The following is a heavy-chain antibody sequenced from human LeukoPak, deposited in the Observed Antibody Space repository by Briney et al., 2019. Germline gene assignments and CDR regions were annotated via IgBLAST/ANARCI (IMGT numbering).Heavy chain of an antibody. D-gene: IGHD4-23*01. CDR3: ARGGRGGGPFDY. CDR2: INHSGST. V-gene: IGHV4-34*01. CDR1: GGSFSGYY. Sequence: SETLSLTCAVYGGSFSGYYWSWIRQPPGKGLEWIGEINHSGSTNYNPSLKSRVTISVDTSKNQFSLMLSSVTAADTAVYYCARGGRGGGPFDYWGQGTLVTVSS. J-gene: IGHJ4*02.